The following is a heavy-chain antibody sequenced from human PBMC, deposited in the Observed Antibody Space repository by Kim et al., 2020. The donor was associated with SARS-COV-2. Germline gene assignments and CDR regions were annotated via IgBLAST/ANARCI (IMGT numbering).Heavy chain of an antibody. CDR1: GCTFGTYP. V-gene: IGHV1-69*13. D-gene: IGHD3-22*01. CDR2: ISPFIDKT. J-gene: IGHJ4*02. CDR3: ASRFFDSSGNYHYF. Sequence: SVKVSCKASGCTFGTYPISWVRQAPGQGLEWMGGISPFIDKTNYAPKFQGRVTMTADDSTRTTYMELSSLKSEDTAVYFCASRFFDSSGNYHYFWGQGT.